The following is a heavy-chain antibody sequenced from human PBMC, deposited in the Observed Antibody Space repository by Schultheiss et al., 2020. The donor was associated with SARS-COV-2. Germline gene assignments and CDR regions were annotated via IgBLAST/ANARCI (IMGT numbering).Heavy chain of an antibody. CDR3: ARGRGDKRADDI. CDR1: GGSFSGYY. Sequence: SETLSLTCAVYGGSFSGYYWSWIRQPPGKGLEWIGEINHSGSTYYNPSLKSRVTMSVDTSKNQFSLKLSSVTAADTAVYYCARGRGDKRADDIWGQGTMVTVSS. CDR2: INHSGST. D-gene: IGHD3-16*01. J-gene: IGHJ3*02. V-gene: IGHV4-34*01.